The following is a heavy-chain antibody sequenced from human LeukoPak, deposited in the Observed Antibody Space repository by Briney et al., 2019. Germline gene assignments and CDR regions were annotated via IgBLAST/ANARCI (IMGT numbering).Heavy chain of an antibody. J-gene: IGHJ4*02. CDR2: IYPGDSDT. Sequence: GESLKISCKGSGYSFTSYWIGWVRQLPGKGLEWMGIIYPGDSDTRYSPSFQGQVPISADKSISTAYLQWSNLKASDTAMYYCARSLTRRRYYFDSWGQGTLVTVSS. V-gene: IGHV5-51*01. CDR1: GYSFTSYW. CDR3: ARSLTRRRYYFDS. D-gene: IGHD3-9*01.